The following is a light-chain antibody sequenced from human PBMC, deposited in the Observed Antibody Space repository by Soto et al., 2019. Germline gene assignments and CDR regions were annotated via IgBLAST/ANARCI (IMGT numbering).Light chain of an antibody. V-gene: IGKV1-39*01. CDR3: QQSYSTPYT. CDR2: SAS. CDR1: QNINSY. J-gene: IGKJ2*01. Sequence: DIQMTQSPSSLSASVRDRVTITCRASQNINSYLNWYQQKPGKAPKLLIYSASSLQGGVPSRFVGSGSGTAITLTISSLQPEDFATYYCQQSYSTPYTFGQGTKMDI.